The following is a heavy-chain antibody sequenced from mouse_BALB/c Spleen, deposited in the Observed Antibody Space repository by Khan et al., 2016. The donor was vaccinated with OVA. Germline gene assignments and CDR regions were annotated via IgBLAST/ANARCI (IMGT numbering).Heavy chain of an antibody. V-gene: IGHV2-9*02. Sequence: QVQLKQSGPGLVAPSQSLSITCTVSGFSLTSYGVHWVRQPPGKGLEWRGVIWAGGSTNYNSALMSRLSISKDNSKNKVFFKMNSLQPDDTAMYYCARLEDIGGQGTTLTVSS. D-gene: IGHD1-3*01. CDR3: ARLEDI. CDR2: IWAGGST. J-gene: IGHJ2*01. CDR1: GFSLTSYG.